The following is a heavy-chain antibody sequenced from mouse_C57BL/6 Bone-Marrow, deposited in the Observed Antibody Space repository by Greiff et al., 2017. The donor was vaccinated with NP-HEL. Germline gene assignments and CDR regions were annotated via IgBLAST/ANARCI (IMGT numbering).Heavy chain of an antibody. CDR1: GYAFTNYL. Sequence: QVHVKQSGAELVRPGTSVKVSCKASGYAFTNYLIEWVKQRPGQGLEWIGVINPGSGGTNYNEKFKGKATLTADKSSSTAYMQLSSLTSEDSAVYFCARTVVATGGAMDYWGQGTSVTVSS. J-gene: IGHJ4*01. V-gene: IGHV1-54*01. CDR2: INPGSGGT. CDR3: ARTVVATGGAMDY. D-gene: IGHD1-1*01.